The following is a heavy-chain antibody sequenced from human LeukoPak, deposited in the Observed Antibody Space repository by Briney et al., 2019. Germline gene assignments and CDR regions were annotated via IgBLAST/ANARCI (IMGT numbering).Heavy chain of an antibody. V-gene: IGHV4-38-2*02. CDR2: IYHSGST. D-gene: IGHD3-10*01. J-gene: IGHJ4*02. Sequence: SETLSLTCTVSGYSISSGYYWGWIRQPPGKGLEWIGSIYHSGSTYYNPSLKSRVTISVDTSKNQFFLKLSSVTAADTAVYYCARDGGLLWFGPKGDYWGQGTLVTVSS. CDR3: ARDGGLLWFGPKGDY. CDR1: GYSISSGYY.